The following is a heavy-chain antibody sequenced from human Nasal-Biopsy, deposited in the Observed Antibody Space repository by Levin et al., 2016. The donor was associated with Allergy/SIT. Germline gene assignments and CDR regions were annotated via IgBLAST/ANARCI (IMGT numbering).Heavy chain of an antibody. CDR3: ARSGSSPYYGVDI. CDR1: GYSFTNYW. CDR2: IYPPDSDT. D-gene: IGHD2-15*01. J-gene: IGHJ6*02. Sequence: GESLKISCKGSGYSFTNYWIGWARQMPGKGLEWMGIIYPPDSDTKYSPSFQGQVTLSVDNSISTAFMQWSSLRASDNGIFYCARSGSSPYYGVDIWGQGTTVTVSS. V-gene: IGHV5-51*01.